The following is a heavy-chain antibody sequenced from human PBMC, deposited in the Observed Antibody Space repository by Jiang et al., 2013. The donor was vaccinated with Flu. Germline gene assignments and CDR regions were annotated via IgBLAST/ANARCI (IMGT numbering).Heavy chain of an antibody. CDR2: IYYSGST. CDR1: GGSISSSSYY. V-gene: IGHV4-39*01. J-gene: IGHJ6*02. D-gene: IGHD5-18*01. CDR3: ASHFDLQLGMDV. Sequence: GSGLVKPSETLSLTCTVSGGSISSSSYYLGAGSASPQGRGWSGIGSIYYSGSTYYNPSLKSRVTISVDTSKNQFSLKLSSVTAADTAVYYCASHFDLQLGMDVWGQGTTVTVSS.